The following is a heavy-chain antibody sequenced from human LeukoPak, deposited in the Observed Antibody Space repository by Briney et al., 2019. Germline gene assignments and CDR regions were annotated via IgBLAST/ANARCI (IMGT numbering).Heavy chain of an antibody. D-gene: IGHD3-10*01. Sequence: GGSLRLSCAASGFTFSSYAMSWARQAPRKGLEWVSAITNSGGSTYYADSVKGRFTISRDNSKSTLYLQMNSLTAEDTAVHYCAKRYYYGSGSFDYWGQGTLVTVSS. CDR1: GFTFSSYA. V-gene: IGHV3-23*01. CDR3: AKRYYYGSGSFDY. CDR2: ITNSGGST. J-gene: IGHJ4*02.